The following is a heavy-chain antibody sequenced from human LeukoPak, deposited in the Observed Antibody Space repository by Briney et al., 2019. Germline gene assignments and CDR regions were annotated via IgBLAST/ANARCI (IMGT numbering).Heavy chain of an antibody. CDR2: INTNTGNP. CDR3: ARADPPFWSGPDRPGEDYYYYYGMDV. J-gene: IGHJ6*02. D-gene: IGHD3-3*01. Sequence: GASVKVSCKASGYTFTSYAMNWVRQAPGQGLEWMGWINTNTGNPTYAQGFTGRFVFSLDTSVSTAYLQISSLKAEDTAVYYCARADPPFWSGPDRPGEDYYYYYGMDVWGQGTTVTVSS. CDR1: GYTFTSYA. V-gene: IGHV7-4-1*02.